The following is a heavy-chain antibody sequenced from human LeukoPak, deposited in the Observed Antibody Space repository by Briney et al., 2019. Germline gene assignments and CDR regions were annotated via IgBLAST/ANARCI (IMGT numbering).Heavy chain of an antibody. CDR1: GYSFTSYW. D-gene: IGHD4-17*01. V-gene: IGHV5-51*01. CDR2: IYPGDSDN. J-gene: IGHJ3*02. CDR3: ASGRLRRTRDAFDI. Sequence: GESLKISCKASGYSFTSYWIGWVRQMPGKGLEWMGIIYPGDSDNRYSPSFKGQGTISVDKSISTAYLQWSSLKASDTAMYYCASGRLRRTRDAFDIWGQGTMVTVSS.